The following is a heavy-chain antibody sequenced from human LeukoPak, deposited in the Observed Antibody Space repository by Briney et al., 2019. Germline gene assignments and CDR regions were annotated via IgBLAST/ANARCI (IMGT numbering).Heavy chain of an antibody. CDR2: INHSGST. D-gene: IGHD6-6*01. CDR1: GGSFSGYY. CDR3: ARTGQLAEQRGWFDP. Sequence: SETLSLTCAVYGGSFSGYYWSWIRQPPGKGLEWIGEINHSGSTNYNPSLKSRVTISIDTSKNQFSLKLSSVTAADTAVYYCARTGQLAEQRGWFDPWGQGTLVTVSS. V-gene: IGHV4-34*01. J-gene: IGHJ5*02.